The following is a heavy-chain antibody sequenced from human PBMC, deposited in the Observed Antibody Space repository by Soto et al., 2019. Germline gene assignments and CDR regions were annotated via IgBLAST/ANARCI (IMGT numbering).Heavy chain of an antibody. J-gene: IGHJ4*02. CDR3: AKADRITMVRGVIPFDY. CDR2: ISGSGGST. Sequence: EVQLFESGGGLVQPGGSLRLSCAASGFSFRSYAMSWVRQAPGKGLEWVSAISGSGGSTYYADSVKGRFTISRDNSKNTLYLQMNSLRAEDTAVYYCAKADRITMVRGVIPFDYWGQGTLVTVSS. D-gene: IGHD3-10*01. V-gene: IGHV3-23*01. CDR1: GFSFRSYA.